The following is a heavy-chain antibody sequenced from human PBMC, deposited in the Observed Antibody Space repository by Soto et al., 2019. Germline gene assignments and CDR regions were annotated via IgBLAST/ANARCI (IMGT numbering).Heavy chain of an antibody. CDR3: AKGTPPLSLERGVNLSPPPDY. J-gene: IGHJ4*02. V-gene: IGHV3-23*01. D-gene: IGHD3-10*01. CDR2: ITSSSGST. CDR1: GFTFSSYA. Sequence: GGSLRLSCAASGFTFSSYAMSWVRQAPWKGLEWVSAITSSSGSTYYADSVKGRFTISRDNSKNTLYLQMNSLRAEDTAVYYCAKGTPPLSLERGVNLSPPPDYWGQGTLVTVSS.